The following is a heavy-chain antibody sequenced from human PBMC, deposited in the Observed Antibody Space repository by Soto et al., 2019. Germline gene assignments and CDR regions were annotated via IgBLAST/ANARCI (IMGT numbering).Heavy chain of an antibody. CDR2: ISYDGSNK. J-gene: IGHJ4*02. D-gene: IGHD5-12*01. CDR1: GFTFSSDA. V-gene: IGHV3-30-3*01. CDR3: ARESDIVATNPTFDY. Sequence: QVPLVESGGGVVQPGRSLRLSCAASGFTFSSDAMHWVRQAPGKGLEWVAVISYDGSNKYYADSVKGRFTISRDNSKNTLYLQMNSLRAEDTAVYYCARESDIVATNPTFDYWGQGTLVTVSS.